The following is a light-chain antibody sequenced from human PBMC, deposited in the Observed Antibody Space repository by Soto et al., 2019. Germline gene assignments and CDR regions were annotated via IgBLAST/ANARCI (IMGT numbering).Light chain of an antibody. V-gene: IGLV2-14*01. CDR1: SSDVGAYNY. CDR3: SSYTRSNTLV. CDR2: EVS. Sequence: QSALTQPASVSGSPGQSITISCTGTSSDVGAYNYVSWYQQHPGKAPKLMIFEVSDRPSGVSNRFSGSKSGNTASLTISGLQAEDEADYYCSSYTRSNTLVFGGGTKLTVI. J-gene: IGLJ2*01.